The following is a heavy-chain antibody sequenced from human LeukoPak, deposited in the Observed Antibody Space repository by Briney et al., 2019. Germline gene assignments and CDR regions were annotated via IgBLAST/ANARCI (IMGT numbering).Heavy chain of an antibody. Sequence: GSLRLSCATSGFIFSHHGMNWVRQAPGKGLEWVSGIRADAVTTYYADSVKGRFTISRDNAKNSLYLQMNSLRAEDTAVYYCARDSYGSGSYVRFDPWGQGTLVTVSS. J-gene: IGHJ5*02. D-gene: IGHD3-10*01. CDR1: GFIFSHHG. CDR2: IRADAVTT. V-gene: IGHV3-48*04. CDR3: ARDSYGSGSYVRFDP.